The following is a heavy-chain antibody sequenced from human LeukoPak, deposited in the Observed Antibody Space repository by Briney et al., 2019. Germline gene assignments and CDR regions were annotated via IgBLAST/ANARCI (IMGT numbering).Heavy chain of an antibody. V-gene: IGHV3-23*01. CDR1: GFTFSSYA. J-gene: IGHJ4*02. Sequence: GGSLRLSCAASGFTFSSYAMSWVRQAPGKGLEWVSAISGSGGSTYYADSVKGRFTISRDNSKNTLYLQMNSLRAEDTAVYYCAKSGGGRIAAASSDYWGQGTLVTVSS. D-gene: IGHD6-13*01. CDR3: AKSGGGRIAAASSDY. CDR2: ISGSGGST.